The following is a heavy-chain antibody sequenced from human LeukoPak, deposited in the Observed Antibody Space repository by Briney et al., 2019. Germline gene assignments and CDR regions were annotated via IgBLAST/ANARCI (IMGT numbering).Heavy chain of an antibody. V-gene: IGHV1-69*06. Sequence: SVKVSCKASGGTFSSYAISWVRQAPGQGLEWMGGIIPIFGTANYAQKFQGRVTITADKSTSTAYMELSSLRSEDTAVYYCARMSGNVVVPAGRLGYYYYYGMDVWGKGTTVTVSS. CDR3: ARMSGNVVVPAGRLGYYYYYGMDV. CDR1: GGTFSSYA. D-gene: IGHD2-2*01. CDR2: IIPIFGTA. J-gene: IGHJ6*04.